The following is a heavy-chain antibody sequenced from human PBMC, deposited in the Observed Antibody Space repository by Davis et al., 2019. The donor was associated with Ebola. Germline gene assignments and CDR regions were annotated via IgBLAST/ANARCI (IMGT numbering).Heavy chain of an antibody. CDR1: GFTFSSYS. CDR3: ARDLKEGFGDPPGLFDY. V-gene: IGHV3-21*01. D-gene: IGHD3-10*01. CDR2: ISSSSSYI. Sequence: PGGSLRLSCAASGFTFSSYSMNWVRQAPGKGLEWVSSISSSSSYIYYADSVKGRFTISRDNAKNSLYLQMNSLRAEDTAVYYCARDLKEGFGDPPGLFDYWGQGTLVTVSS. J-gene: IGHJ4*02.